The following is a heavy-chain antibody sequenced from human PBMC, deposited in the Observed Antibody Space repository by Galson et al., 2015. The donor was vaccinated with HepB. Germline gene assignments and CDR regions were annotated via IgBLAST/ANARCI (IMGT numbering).Heavy chain of an antibody. CDR3: ARDLSSSSPNYFDY. V-gene: IGHV3-33*01. CDR1: GFTFSSYG. Sequence: SLRLSCAASGFTFSSYGMHWVRQAPGKGLEWVAVIWYDGSNKYYADSVKGRFTISRDNSKNTLYLQMNSLRAEDTAVYYCARDLSSSSPNYFDYWGQGTLVTVSS. CDR2: IWYDGSNK. J-gene: IGHJ4*02. D-gene: IGHD6-6*01.